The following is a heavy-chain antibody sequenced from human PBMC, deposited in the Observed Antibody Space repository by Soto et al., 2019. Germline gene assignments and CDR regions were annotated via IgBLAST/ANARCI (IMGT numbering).Heavy chain of an antibody. J-gene: IGHJ6*02. CDR2: IKQDGSEK. Sequence: EVQLVESGGGLVQPGGSLRLSCAASGFTFNSFWMSWVRQAPVKGLEWVGNIKQDGSEKNYVDSVKGRFTISRDNAKNSLYLQRNSLRAEDTAVYYCARIASAGRGWDVWGQGTTVVVSS. D-gene: IGHD6-13*01. CDR1: GFTFNSFW. V-gene: IGHV3-7*01. CDR3: ARIASAGRGWDV.